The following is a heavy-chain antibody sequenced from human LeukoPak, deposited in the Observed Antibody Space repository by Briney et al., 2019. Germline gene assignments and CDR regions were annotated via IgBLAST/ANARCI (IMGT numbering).Heavy chain of an antibody. CDR2: ISGSGGNT. D-gene: IGHD3-10*01. V-gene: IGHV3-23*01. J-gene: IGHJ4*02. CDR3: AKDSGYYYGSSDY. CDR1: GFTFSSYA. Sequence: GGSLRLSCAASGFTFSSYAMSWVRQAPGKGLEWVSAISGSGGNTYYADSVKGRFTISRDNSKNTLYLQMNSLRAEDTAVYYCAKDSGYYYGSSDYWGQGTLVTVSS.